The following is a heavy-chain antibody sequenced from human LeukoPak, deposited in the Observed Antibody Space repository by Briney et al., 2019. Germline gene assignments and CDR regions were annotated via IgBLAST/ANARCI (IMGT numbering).Heavy chain of an antibody. CDR1: GFIFSYYW. Sequence: GGSLRLSCAASGFIFSYYWMSWVRQAAGKGLEWVANIKEDGSDKYYVDSVKGRFTISRHNAENSLYLQMNSLRAEDTAVYYCARYDGGVAIDYWGQGTLVTVSS. CDR2: IKEDGSDK. CDR3: ARYDGGVAIDY. J-gene: IGHJ4*02. D-gene: IGHD3-16*01. V-gene: IGHV3-7*01.